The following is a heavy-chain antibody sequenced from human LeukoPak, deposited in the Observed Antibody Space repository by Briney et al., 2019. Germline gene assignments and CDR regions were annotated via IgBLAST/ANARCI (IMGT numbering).Heavy chain of an antibody. V-gene: IGHV3-21*01. Sequence: TGGSLRLSCAASGFTFSSYWMSWVRQAPGKGLEWVSSISSSSSYIYYADSVKGRFTISRDNAKNSLYLQMNSLRAEDTAVYYCARDRGSGPIAYWGQGTLVTVSS. D-gene: IGHD3-10*01. J-gene: IGHJ4*02. CDR1: GFTFSSYW. CDR3: ARDRGSGPIAY. CDR2: ISSSSSYI.